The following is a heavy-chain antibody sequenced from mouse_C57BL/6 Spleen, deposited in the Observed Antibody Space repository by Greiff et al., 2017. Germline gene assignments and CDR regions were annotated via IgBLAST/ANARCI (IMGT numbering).Heavy chain of an antibody. CDR3: AREDNYYGSSYKIAY. V-gene: IGHV1-64*01. Sequence: QVQLQQPGAELVKPGASVKLSCKASGYTFTSYWMPWVKQRPGQGLEWIGMIHPNSGSTNYNEKFKSKATLTVDKSSSTAYMQLSSLTSEDSAVYYCAREDNYYGSSYKIAYWGQGTLVTVSA. CDR2: IHPNSGST. CDR1: GYTFTSYW. D-gene: IGHD1-1*01. J-gene: IGHJ3*01.